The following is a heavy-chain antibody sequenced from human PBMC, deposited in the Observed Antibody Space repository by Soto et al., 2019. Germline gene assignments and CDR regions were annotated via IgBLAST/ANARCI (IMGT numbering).Heavy chain of an antibody. J-gene: IGHJ5*02. CDR3: ATQEVGGTYVYTFDP. CDR2: IYYSGST. V-gene: IGHV4-39*01. D-gene: IGHD1-26*01. Sequence: SETLSLTCTVSGGSITSSSYYWGWIRQPPGKGLEWIGSIYYSGSTYYNPSLKSRVTISVDTSKNQFSLRLSSVTAADTAVYYCATQEVGGTYVYTFDPWGQGTLVTVSS. CDR1: GGSITSSSYY.